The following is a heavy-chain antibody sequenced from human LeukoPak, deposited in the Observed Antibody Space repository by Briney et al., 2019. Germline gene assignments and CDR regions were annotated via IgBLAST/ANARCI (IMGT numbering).Heavy chain of an antibody. Sequence: SETLPLTCAVYGGSFSGYYWSWIRQPPGKGLEWIGEINHSGSTNYNPSLKSRVTISVDTSKNQFSLKLSSVTAADTAVYYCARGRIMIVVVITLHWFDPWGQGTLVTVSS. CDR2: INHSGST. CDR1: GGSFSGYY. J-gene: IGHJ5*02. V-gene: IGHV4-34*01. D-gene: IGHD3-22*01. CDR3: ARGRIMIVVVITLHWFDP.